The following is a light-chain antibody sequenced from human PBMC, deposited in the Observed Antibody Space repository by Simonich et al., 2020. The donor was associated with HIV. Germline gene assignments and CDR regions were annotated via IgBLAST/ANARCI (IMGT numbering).Light chain of an antibody. CDR3: QQYNNWPSPFT. Sequence: EILMTQSPATLSLSPGERAPLSCRPSQGVPSNLSWYQPKPGQAPRLLIYYASSRATGIPARFSGSGFGTEFTLTISSMQSEDFALYYCQQYNNWPSPFTFGPGTKVDIK. CDR2: YAS. V-gene: IGKV3-15*01. J-gene: IGKJ3*01. CDR1: QGVPSN.